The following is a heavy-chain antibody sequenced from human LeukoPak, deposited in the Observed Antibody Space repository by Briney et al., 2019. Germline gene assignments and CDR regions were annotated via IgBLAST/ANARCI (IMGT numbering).Heavy chain of an antibody. Sequence: SETLSLTCTVSGGSISSSSYYWGWIRQPPGKGLEWIGSIYYSGSTYYNPSLKSRVIISVDTSKNQFSLKLSSVTAADPAVYYCARVGSSSWYLSSFYMDVWGKGTTVTVSS. J-gene: IGHJ6*03. D-gene: IGHD6-13*01. CDR3: ARVGSSSWYLSSFYMDV. CDR2: IYYSGST. V-gene: IGHV4-39*07. CDR1: GGSISSSSYY.